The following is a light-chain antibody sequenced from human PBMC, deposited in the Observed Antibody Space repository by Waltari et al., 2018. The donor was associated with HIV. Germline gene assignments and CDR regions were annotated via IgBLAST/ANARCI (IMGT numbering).Light chain of an antibody. V-gene: IGLV1-44*01. CDR1: SSNIGSNT. Sequence: GQRVTISCSGSSSNIGSNTVNWYQQLPGTAPKLLIYNNNQRPSGVPDRFSGSKSGTSASLAISGLQSEDEADYYCAAWDDSLNGRVFGGGTKLTVL. CDR2: NNN. J-gene: IGLJ3*02. CDR3: AAWDDSLNGRV.